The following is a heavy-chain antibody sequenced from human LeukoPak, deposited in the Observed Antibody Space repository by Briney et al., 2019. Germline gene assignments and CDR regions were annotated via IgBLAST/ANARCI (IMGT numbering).Heavy chain of an antibody. Sequence: GASVKVSCKASGYTFTGYYMHWVRQAPGQGLEWMGWINPNSGGTNYAQKFQGRVTMTRDTSISTAYMELSRLRSDDTAVYYCAREMLIVATDLGYWGQGTLVTVS. CDR2: INPNSGGT. D-gene: IGHD5-12*01. CDR1: GYTFTGYY. CDR3: AREMLIVATDLGY. V-gene: IGHV1-2*02. J-gene: IGHJ4*02.